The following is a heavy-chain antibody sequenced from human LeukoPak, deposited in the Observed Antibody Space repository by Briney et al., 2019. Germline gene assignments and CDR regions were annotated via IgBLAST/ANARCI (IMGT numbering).Heavy chain of an antibody. Sequence: SQTLSLTCALSGGSISSGGYSWSWIRQPPGKGLEWIAYIYHSWSTYYNPSLKSRVTVSEDTSKNQFSLKLSSVTGADTAVYYCARHGQEWVVTRLDYWGQGTLVTVSS. V-gene: IGHV4-30-2*03. CDR1: GGSISSGGYS. J-gene: IGHJ4*02. D-gene: IGHD4-23*01. CDR2: IYHSWST. CDR3: ARHGQEWVVTRLDY.